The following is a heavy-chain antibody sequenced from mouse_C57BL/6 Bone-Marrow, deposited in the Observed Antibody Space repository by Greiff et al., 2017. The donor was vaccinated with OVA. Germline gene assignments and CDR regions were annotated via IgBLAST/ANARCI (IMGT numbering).Heavy chain of an antibody. CDR3: ARKRGLPYYFDY. V-gene: IGHV3-6*01. D-gene: IGHD2-2*01. J-gene: IGHJ2*01. Sequence: EVQRVESGPGLVKPSQSLSLTCSVTGYSITSGYYWNWIRQFPGNKLEWMGYISYDGSNNYNPSLKNRISITRDTSKNQFFLKLNSVTTEDTATYYCARKRGLPYYFDYWGQGTTLTVSS. CDR2: ISYDGSN. CDR1: GYSITSGYY.